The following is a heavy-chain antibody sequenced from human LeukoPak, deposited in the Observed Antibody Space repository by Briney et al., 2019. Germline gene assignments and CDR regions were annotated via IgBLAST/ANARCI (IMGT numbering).Heavy chain of an antibody. D-gene: IGHD6-25*01. CDR3: AKEPIEAAGTFDY. CDR2: ISGNGAYT. V-gene: IGHV3-23*01. Sequence: GGSLRLSCAASGFTFSSYAMSWVRQGPGRGLEWVSAISGNGAYTWYADSMKGRFTISRDNSQNTLYLQMRSLRAEDTAVYYCAKEPIEAAGTFDYWGQGTLVTVSS. J-gene: IGHJ4*02. CDR1: GFTFSSYA.